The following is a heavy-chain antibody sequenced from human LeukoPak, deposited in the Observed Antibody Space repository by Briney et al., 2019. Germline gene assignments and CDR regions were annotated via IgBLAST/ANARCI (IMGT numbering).Heavy chain of an antibody. V-gene: IGHV1-24*01. CDR3: ATLPFCGGDCYYFDY. Sequence: ASVKVSCKVSGYTLTELSMHWVRQAPGKGLEWMGGFDPEDGETIYAQKFQGRVTMTEDTSTDTAYMELSSLRSEDTAVYYCATLPFCGGDCYYFDYWGQGTLVTVSS. J-gene: IGHJ4*02. D-gene: IGHD2-21*02. CDR2: FDPEDGET. CDR1: GYTLTELS.